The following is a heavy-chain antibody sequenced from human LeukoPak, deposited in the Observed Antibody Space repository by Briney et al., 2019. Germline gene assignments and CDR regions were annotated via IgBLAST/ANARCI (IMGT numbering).Heavy chain of an antibody. J-gene: IGHJ4*02. V-gene: IGHV1-69*05. CDR3: ARQRLAYYYDSSGYPFDY. D-gene: IGHD3-22*01. Sequence: ASVKVSXKASGGTFSSYAISWVRQAPGQGLEWMGRIIPIFGTANYAQKFQGRVTITTDESTSTAYMELSSLRSEDTAVYYCARQRLAYYYDSSGYPFDYWGQGTLVTVSS. CDR2: IIPIFGTA. CDR1: GGTFSSYA.